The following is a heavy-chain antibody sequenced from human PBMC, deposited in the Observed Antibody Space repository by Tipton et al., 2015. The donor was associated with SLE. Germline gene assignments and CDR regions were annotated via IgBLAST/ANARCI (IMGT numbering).Heavy chain of an antibody. J-gene: IGHJ4*02. D-gene: IGHD3-3*01. V-gene: IGHV4-61*01. Sequence: TLSLTCTVSGGSVSSGSYYWSSIRQPPGKGLEWIGYIYYSGSTNYNPSLKSRVTISVDTSKNQFSLKLSSVTAADTAVYYCARFSDSGVVIPYYFDYWGQGTLVTVSS. CDR2: IYYSGST. CDR3: ARFSDSGVVIPYYFDY. CDR1: GGSVSSGSYY.